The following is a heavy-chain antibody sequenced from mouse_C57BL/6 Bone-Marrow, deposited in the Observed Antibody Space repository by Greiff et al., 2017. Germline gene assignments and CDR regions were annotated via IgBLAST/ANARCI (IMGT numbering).Heavy chain of an antibody. CDR2: IHPNSGST. Sequence: VQLQESGAELVKPGASVKLSCKASGYTFTSYWMHWVKQRPGQGLEWIGMIHPNSGSTNYNEKFKSKATLTVDKSSSTAYMQLSSLTSEDSAVYYCARCYDSWFAYWGQGTLVTVSA. D-gene: IGHD2-4*01. J-gene: IGHJ3*01. V-gene: IGHV1-64*01. CDR1: GYTFTSYW. CDR3: ARCYDSWFAY.